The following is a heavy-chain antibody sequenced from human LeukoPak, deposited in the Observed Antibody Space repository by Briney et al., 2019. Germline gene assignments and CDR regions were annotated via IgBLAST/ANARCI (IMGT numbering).Heavy chain of an antibody. CDR2: IYTSGST. CDR3: ARVGGDYYYDSSGYFDY. J-gene: IGHJ4*02. D-gene: IGHD3-22*01. V-gene: IGHV4-4*07. CDR1: GGSISSYY. Sequence: PSETLSLTCTVSGGSISSYYWSWIRQPAGKGLEWIGRIYTSGSTNYNPSLKSRVTISVDTSKNQFSLKLSSVTAADTAVYYCARVGGDYYYDSSGYFDYWGQGTLVTVSS.